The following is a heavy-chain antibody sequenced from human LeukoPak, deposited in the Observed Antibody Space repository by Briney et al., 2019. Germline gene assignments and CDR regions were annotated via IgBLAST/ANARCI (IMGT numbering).Heavy chain of an antibody. V-gene: IGHV4-39*07. CDR1: GGSISSSSYY. J-gene: IGHJ3*02. CDR3: ARLPGRGPRYMVRGDRDAFDI. Sequence: PSETLSLTCTVSGGSISSSSYYWGWIRQPPGKGLEWIGSIYYSGSTNYNPSLKSRVTISVDTSKNQFSLKLSSVTAADTAVYYCARLPGRGPRYMVRGDRDAFDIWGQGTMVTVSS. D-gene: IGHD3-10*01. CDR2: IYYSGST.